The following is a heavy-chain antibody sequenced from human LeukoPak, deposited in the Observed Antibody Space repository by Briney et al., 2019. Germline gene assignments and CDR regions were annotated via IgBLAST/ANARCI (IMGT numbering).Heavy chain of an antibody. CDR1: GGSISSSSYY. CDR2: IYYSGST. V-gene: IGHV4-39*01. D-gene: IGHD3-22*01. CDR3: ARRPGRDYDSSGYDY. J-gene: IGHJ4*02. Sequence: SETLSLTCTVPGGSISSSSYYWGWIRQPPGKGLEWIGSIYYSGSTYYNPSLKSRVTISVDTSKNQFSLKLSSVTAADTAVYYCARRPGRDYDSSGYDYWGQGTLVTVSS.